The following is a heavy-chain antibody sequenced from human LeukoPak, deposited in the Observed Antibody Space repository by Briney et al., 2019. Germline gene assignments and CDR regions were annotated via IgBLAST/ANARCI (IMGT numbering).Heavy chain of an antibody. J-gene: IGHJ4*02. CDR1: GFTFDDYA. V-gene: IGHV3-9*01. CDR3: AIDIQGGSSGYYYYFDY. D-gene: IGHD3-22*01. CDR2: ISWNSGSI. Sequence: GGSLRLSCAASGFTFDDYAMHWVRQAPGKGLEWVSGISWNSGSIGYADSVKGRFTISRDNAKNSLYLQMNSLRAEDTALYYCAIDIQGGSSGYYYYFDYRGQGTLVTVSS.